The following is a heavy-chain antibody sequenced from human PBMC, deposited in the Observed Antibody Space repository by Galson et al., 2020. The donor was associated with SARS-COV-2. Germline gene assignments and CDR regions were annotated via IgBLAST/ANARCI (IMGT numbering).Heavy chain of an antibody. CDR2: IYYRAST. D-gene: IGHD3-10*01. Sequence: SETLSLTCTVSGGTISSSSYYWSWIRQPPGKGLEWIGYIYYRASTYYNPSLQRRVTISVDTSKTQFSLKLRSVTAADTAVYYCARGAMVRGVIPGSNYYYMDFWGKGTTVTISS. CDR3: ARGAMVRGVIPGSNYYYMDF. J-gene: IGHJ6*03. CDR1: GGTISSSSYY. V-gene: IGHV4-31*03.